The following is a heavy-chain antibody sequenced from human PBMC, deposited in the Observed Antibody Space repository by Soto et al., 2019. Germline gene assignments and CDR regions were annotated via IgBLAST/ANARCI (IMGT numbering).Heavy chain of an antibody. J-gene: IGHJ4*02. D-gene: IGHD2-21*01. CDR3: ARGPRWGYRFES. V-gene: IGHV1-69*19. CDR2: LIPLFGTT. CDR1: GGTFSGHA. Sequence: QVQLVQSGAEVKKPGSSVKVSCEASGGTFSGHAISWVRQAPGQGPEWMGGLIPLFGTTQHAPKFQDRCATAGDESTSPSYTELTSLQMVDTVIYNCARGPRWGYRFESWGKGNLVSVS.